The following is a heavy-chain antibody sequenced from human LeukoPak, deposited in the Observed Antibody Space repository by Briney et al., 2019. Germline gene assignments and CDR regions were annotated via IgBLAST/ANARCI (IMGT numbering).Heavy chain of an antibody. Sequence: GGSLRLSCTASGFRFSDFWMHWVRQAPGKGLEWVSRIRGDWHDTTYADSVKGRFTISRDNAQNTLYQRMNSLRVEDTAVYYCASDRVLGSGSLDNWGQGTLVTVSS. CDR2: IRGDWHDT. CDR3: ASDRVLGSGSLDN. J-gene: IGHJ4*02. D-gene: IGHD3-10*01. V-gene: IGHV3-74*01. CDR1: GFRFSDFW.